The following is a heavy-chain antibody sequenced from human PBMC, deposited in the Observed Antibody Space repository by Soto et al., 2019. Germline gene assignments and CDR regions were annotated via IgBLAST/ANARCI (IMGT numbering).Heavy chain of an antibody. Sequence: ASVKVSCKASGYTFTSYGISWVRQAPGQGLEWMGWISAYNGNTNYAQKLQGRVTMTTDTSTSTAYMELRSLRSDDTAVYYCARRGTVAATRYSCFDSWCQGTLVTVSS. CDR1: GYTFTSYG. V-gene: IGHV1-18*04. D-gene: IGHD6-19*01. CDR2: ISAYNGNT. CDR3: ARRGTVAATRYSCFDS. J-gene: IGHJ5*01.